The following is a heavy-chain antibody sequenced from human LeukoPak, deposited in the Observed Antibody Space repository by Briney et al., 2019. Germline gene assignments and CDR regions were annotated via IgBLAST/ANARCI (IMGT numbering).Heavy chain of an antibody. CDR1: GFTFSSYS. Sequence: GGSLRLSCAASGFTFSSYSMNWVRQAPGKGLEWVSYISSSSSTIYYADSVKGRFTISRDNAKNSLYLQMNSLRAEDTAVYYCGPTLGYNYYMDVWAKGPRSPSP. CDR2: ISSSSSTI. D-gene: IGHD3-10*01. J-gene: IGHJ6*03. V-gene: IGHV3-48*04. CDR3: GPTLGYNYYMDV.